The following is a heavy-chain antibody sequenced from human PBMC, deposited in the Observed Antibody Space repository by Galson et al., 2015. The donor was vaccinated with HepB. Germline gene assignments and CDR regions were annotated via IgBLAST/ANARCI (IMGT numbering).Heavy chain of an antibody. V-gene: IGHV3-7*01. CDR3: ARDTNYALDI. CDR1: GFISSSFW. D-gene: IGHD1-7*01. J-gene: IGHJ3*02. CDR2: VNQDGGKK. Sequence: LLRLSCAASGFISSSFWMSWVRQAPGKGLEWVANVNQDGGKKFYLDSVKGRFTISRGNAKNPLHLQMSSLGVENTAVYYCARDTNYALDIWGQGTMVTVSS.